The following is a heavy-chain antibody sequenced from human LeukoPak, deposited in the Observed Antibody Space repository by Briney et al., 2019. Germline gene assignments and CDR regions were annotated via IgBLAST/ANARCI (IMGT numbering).Heavy chain of an antibody. J-gene: IGHJ4*02. CDR1: GFSFSSYA. CDR2: ISGSGGNT. Sequence: GGSLRLSCAASGFSFSSYAMSWVRQAPGKGLEWVSAISGSGGNTYYADSVKGRFTISRDNSKNTLYLQMNSLRAEDTAVYYCARGPSGYHNTGGQGTLVTVSS. V-gene: IGHV3-23*01. D-gene: IGHD5-12*01. CDR3: ARGPSGYHNT.